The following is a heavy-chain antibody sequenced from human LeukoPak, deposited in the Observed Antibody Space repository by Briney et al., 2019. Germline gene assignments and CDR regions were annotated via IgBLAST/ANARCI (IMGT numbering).Heavy chain of an antibody. J-gene: IGHJ5*02. Sequence: SETLSLTCTVSGGSISSYYWSWIRQPPGKGLEWIGYIYYSGSTNYNPSLKSRVTISVDTSKNQFSLKLSSVTAADTAVYYCARVEHGDYPYTGWFDPWGQGTLVTVSS. CDR3: ARVEHGDYPYTGWFDP. V-gene: IGHV4-59*01. CDR1: GGSISSYY. D-gene: IGHD4-17*01. CDR2: IYYSGST.